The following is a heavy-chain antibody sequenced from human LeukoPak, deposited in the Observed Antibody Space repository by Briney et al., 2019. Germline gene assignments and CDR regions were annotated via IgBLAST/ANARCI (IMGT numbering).Heavy chain of an antibody. CDR1: GFTFSNAW. CDR2: IKSKTDGGTK. D-gene: IGHD4-17*01. V-gene: IGHV3-15*01. CDR3: TVTTHYDAFDI. J-gene: IGHJ3*02. Sequence: PGGSLRLSCVASGFTFSNAWMSWVRQAPGKGLEWVGRIKSKTDGGTKDYAAPVKGRFTISRDDSKNTLYLQMNSLKTEDTAVYYCTVTTHYDAFDIWGQGTMVTVSS.